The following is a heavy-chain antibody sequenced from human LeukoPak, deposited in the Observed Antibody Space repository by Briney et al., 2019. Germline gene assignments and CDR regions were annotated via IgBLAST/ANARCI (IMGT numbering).Heavy chain of an antibody. Sequence: PGGSLRLSCAASGFTFSSYAMSWVRQAPGKGLEWVSAISGSGGSAYYADSVKGLFTISSDNSKNTLYLQMNSLRAEDTAVYYCAKGPGGWWLSRSAPFDYWGQGTLVTVSS. CDR2: ISGSGGSA. J-gene: IGHJ4*02. V-gene: IGHV3-23*01. CDR1: GFTFSSYA. D-gene: IGHD5-12*01. CDR3: AKGPGGWWLSRSAPFDY.